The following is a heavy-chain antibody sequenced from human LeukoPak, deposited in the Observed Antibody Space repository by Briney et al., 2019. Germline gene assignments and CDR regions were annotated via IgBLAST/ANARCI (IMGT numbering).Heavy chain of an antibody. CDR2: INSDGSST. Sequence: GGSPRLSCAASGFTFRSYWMHWVRQAPGKGLVWVSRINSDGSSTSYADSVKGRFTISRDNAKNRLYLQMNSLRAEDTAVYYCARGMGPTDGGDYWGQGTLVTVSS. CDR3: ARGMGPTDGGDY. V-gene: IGHV3-74*01. J-gene: IGHJ4*02. D-gene: IGHD1-26*01. CDR1: GFTFRSYW.